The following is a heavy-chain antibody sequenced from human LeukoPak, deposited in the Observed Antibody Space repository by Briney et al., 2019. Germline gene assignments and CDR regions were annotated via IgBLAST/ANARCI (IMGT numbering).Heavy chain of an antibody. Sequence: KTSETPSLTCTVSGASVGSAGYYWSWIRQPPGGGLEWIGYIYYIRNTNYNPSLKSRVTMSLEPSENQFSLKLNSVTAADTAVYYCARTQSQSGSYRYYFGYWGQGTLVTVSS. J-gene: IGHJ4*02. D-gene: IGHD1-26*01. CDR1: GASVGSAGYY. CDR3: ARTQSQSGSYRYYFGY. CDR2: IYYIRNT. V-gene: IGHV4-61*08.